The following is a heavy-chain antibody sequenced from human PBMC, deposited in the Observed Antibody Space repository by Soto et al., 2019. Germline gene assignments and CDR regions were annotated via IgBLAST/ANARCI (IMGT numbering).Heavy chain of an antibody. J-gene: IGHJ4*02. CDR3: ARKAVISCSGGSCYSRHFDY. Sequence: SETLSLTFTVSGGSISGYYWSWIRQPPGRGLEWIGYIYYSGSTNYNPSLKSRVTISVDTSKNQFSLKLSSVTAADTAVYYCARKAVISCSGGSCYSRHFDYGGQGTLVTVSS. D-gene: IGHD2-15*01. CDR1: GGSISGYY. CDR2: IYYSGST. V-gene: IGHV4-59*08.